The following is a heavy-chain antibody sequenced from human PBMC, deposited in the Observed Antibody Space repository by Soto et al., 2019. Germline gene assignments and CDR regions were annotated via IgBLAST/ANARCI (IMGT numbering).Heavy chain of an antibody. CDR3: AREAARPFFDY. Sequence: PSETLSLTCTVSGGSISSYYWSWIRQPPGKGLEWIGYIYYSGSTNYNPSLKGRVTISVDTSKNQFSLKLSSVTAADTAVYYCAREAARPFFDYWGQGTLVTVSS. J-gene: IGHJ4*02. D-gene: IGHD6-6*01. V-gene: IGHV4-59*01. CDR1: GGSISSYY. CDR2: IYYSGST.